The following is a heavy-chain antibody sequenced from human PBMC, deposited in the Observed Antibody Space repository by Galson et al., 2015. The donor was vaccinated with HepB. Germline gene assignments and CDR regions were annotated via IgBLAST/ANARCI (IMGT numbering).Heavy chain of an antibody. V-gene: IGHV7-4-1*02. D-gene: IGHD2-2*01. Sequence: SVKVSCKASGYTFTSYAMNWVRQAPGQGLEWMGWINTNTGNPTYAQGFSGRFVFSLDTSVSTAYLQISSLKAEDTAVYYCARGGRIVVVPAAMYYWGQGTLVTVSS. CDR1: GYTFTSYA. CDR2: INTNTGNP. CDR3: ARGGRIVVVPAAMYY. J-gene: IGHJ4*02.